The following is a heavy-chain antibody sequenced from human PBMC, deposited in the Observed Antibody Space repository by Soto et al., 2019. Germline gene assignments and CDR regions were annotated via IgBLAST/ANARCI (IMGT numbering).Heavy chain of an antibody. Sequence: GGSLRLSCAASGFTFSSYSMNWVRQAPGKGLEWVSSISSSSSYIYYADSVKGRFTISRDNAKNSLYLQMNSLRAEDTAVYYCARDPSSSPPGYGMDVWGQGTTVTVSS. CDR2: ISSSSSYI. D-gene: IGHD6-6*01. CDR1: GFTFSSYS. V-gene: IGHV3-21*01. J-gene: IGHJ6*02. CDR3: ARDPSSSPPGYGMDV.